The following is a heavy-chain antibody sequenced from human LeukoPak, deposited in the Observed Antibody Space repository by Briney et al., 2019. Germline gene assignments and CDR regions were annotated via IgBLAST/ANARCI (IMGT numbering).Heavy chain of an antibody. CDR1: GFTFSSYG. J-gene: IGHJ4*02. V-gene: IGHV3-30*18. D-gene: IGHD3-3*01. CDR2: ISYDGSNK. Sequence: PGGSLRLSCAASGFTFSSYGMHWVRQAPGKGLEWVAVISYDGSNKYYADSVKGRFTISRDNSKNTLYLQMNSLRAEDTAVYYCAKDNEWLLTGLGYWGQGTLVTVSS. CDR3: AKDNEWLLTGLGY.